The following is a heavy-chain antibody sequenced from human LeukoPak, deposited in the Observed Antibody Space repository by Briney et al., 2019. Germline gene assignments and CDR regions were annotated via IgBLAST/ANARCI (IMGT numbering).Heavy chain of an antibody. D-gene: IGHD2-2*02. CDR2: ISSNGGST. V-gene: IGHV3-64*01. Sequence: PGGSLRLSCAASGFTFSSYSMNWVRQAPGKGLEYVSAISSNGGSTYYANSVKGRFTISRDNSKNTLYLQMGSLRAEDMAVYYCARVGVPDCSSTSCYTGSFDYWGQGTLVTVSS. CDR1: GFTFSSYS. J-gene: IGHJ4*02. CDR3: ARVGVPDCSSTSCYTGSFDY.